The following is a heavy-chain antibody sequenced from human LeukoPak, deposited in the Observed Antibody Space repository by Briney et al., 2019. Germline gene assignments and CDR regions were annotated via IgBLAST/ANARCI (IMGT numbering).Heavy chain of an antibody. D-gene: IGHD3-22*01. J-gene: IGHJ4*02. Sequence: PSETLSLTCAVSGGPLTSYYWSWIRQHPGKGLEWIGYIYYSGSTYYNPSLKSRVTISVDTSKNQFSLKLSSVTAADTAVYYCARPPSGSIAPFDYWGQGTLVTVSS. V-gene: IGHV4-59*06. CDR2: IYYSGST. CDR1: GGPLTSYY. CDR3: ARPPSGSIAPFDY.